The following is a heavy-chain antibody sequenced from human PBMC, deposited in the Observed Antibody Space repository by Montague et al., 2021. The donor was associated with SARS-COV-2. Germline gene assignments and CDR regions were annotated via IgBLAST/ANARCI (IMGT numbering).Heavy chain of an antibody. CDR2: INYSGST. D-gene: IGHD3-10*01. J-gene: IGHJ6*02. V-gene: IGHV4-34*01. CDR3: ARVRYYGSGASLGMDV. CDR1: GGSFSGYY. Sequence: SETLSLTCAVYGGSFSGYYWRRTRQHPGKELLSYGEINYSGSTTYNPPLKSRVTISVDTSKNQFFLKLSSVTAAETAVYYCARVRYYGSGASLGMDVWGQGTTVTVSS.